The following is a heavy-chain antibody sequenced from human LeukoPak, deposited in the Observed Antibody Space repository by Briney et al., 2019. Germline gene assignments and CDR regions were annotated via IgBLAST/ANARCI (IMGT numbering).Heavy chain of an antibody. CDR2: MSSSGST. D-gene: IGHD2/OR15-2a*01. CDR1: GDSIIRSSRY. CDR3: ARFLDAFDI. J-gene: IGHJ3*02. Sequence: SETLSLTCSVSGDSIIRSSRYWGWIRQSPGKGLEWIGVMSSSGSTHYNPSLNSRVTMSVDTSRNQFSLRLTSVTAADAAEYYCARFLDAFDIWGQGTMVTVSS. V-gene: IGHV4-39*01.